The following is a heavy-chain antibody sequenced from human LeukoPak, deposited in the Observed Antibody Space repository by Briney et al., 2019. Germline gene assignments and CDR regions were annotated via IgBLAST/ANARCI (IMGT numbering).Heavy chain of an antibody. D-gene: IGHD3-10*01. CDR3: AREGVIRGIPFDY. Sequence: RGSPRLSCAASGFTSRRYEINWVRHAPRKGLDWDSYIISSVSTIYYANSVKGRFTIHRDNAKNSLYLQMNSLRAEDTAVYYCAREGVIRGIPFDYWGQGTLVSVSS. V-gene: IGHV3-48*03. CDR2: IISSVSTI. CDR1: GFTSRRYE. J-gene: IGHJ4*02.